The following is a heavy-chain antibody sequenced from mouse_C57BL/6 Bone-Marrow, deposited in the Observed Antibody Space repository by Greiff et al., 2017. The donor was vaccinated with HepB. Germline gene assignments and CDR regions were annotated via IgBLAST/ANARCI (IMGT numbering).Heavy chain of an antibody. CDR2: IHPNSGST. CDR3: ARDTTDWYFDV. Sequence: VQLKQPGAELVKPGASVKLSCKASGYTFTSYWMHWVKQRPGQGLEWIGMIHPNSGSTNYNEKFKSKATLTVDKSSSTAYMQLSSLTSEDSAVYYCARDTTDWYFDVWGTGTTVTVSS. J-gene: IGHJ1*03. CDR1: GYTFTSYW. D-gene: IGHD1-1*01. V-gene: IGHV1-64*01.